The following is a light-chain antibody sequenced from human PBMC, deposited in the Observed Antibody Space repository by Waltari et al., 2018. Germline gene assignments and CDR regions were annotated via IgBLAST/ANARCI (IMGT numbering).Light chain of an antibody. CDR3: HSRDSRGNPWV. V-gene: IGLV3-19*01. J-gene: IGLJ3*02. Sequence: SSELTQDTAVCVALGQTGRITCQGGSLRRYYATWYRQKPGQAPVLVIFGKNVRPSGIPDRFSASNSGNTASLTITGAQAEDEADYYCHSRDSRGNPWVFGGGTKLTVL. CDR1: SLRRYY. CDR2: GKN.